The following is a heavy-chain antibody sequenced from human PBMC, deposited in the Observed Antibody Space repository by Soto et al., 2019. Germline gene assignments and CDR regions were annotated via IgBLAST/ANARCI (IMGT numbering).Heavy chain of an antibody. J-gene: IGHJ3*02. Sequence: SETLSLTCTVSGGSISSGGYYWSWIRQHPGKGLEWIGYIYYSGSTYYNPSLKSRVTISVDTSKNQFSLKPSSVTAADTAVYYCARVVTGTTPFDIWGQGTMVTVSS. D-gene: IGHD1-20*01. CDR1: GGSISSGGYY. CDR3: ARVVTGTTPFDI. V-gene: IGHV4-31*03. CDR2: IYYSGST.